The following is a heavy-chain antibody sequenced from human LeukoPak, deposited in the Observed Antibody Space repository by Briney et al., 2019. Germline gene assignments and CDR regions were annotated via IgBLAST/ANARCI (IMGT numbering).Heavy chain of an antibody. J-gene: IGHJ6*02. D-gene: IGHD3-10*01. CDR2: IYYSGST. CDR1: GGSISSYY. V-gene: IGHV4-59*08. CDR3: ARRSYGSASPLRMDV. Sequence: SETLSLTCSVSGGSISSYYWSWIRQPPGKGLEWIGYIYYSGSTNYNPSLKSRVTISVDTSKNQFSLELSSVTAADTAVYYCARRSYGSASPLRMDVWGQGTTVTVSS.